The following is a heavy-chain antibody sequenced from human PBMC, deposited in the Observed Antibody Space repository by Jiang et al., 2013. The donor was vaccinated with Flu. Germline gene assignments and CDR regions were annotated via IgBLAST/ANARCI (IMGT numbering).Heavy chain of an antibody. CDR3: ARVIAVASFDY. CDR2: IYYSGST. D-gene: IGHD6-19*01. J-gene: IGHJ4*02. CDR1: GGSVSSGSYY. Sequence: GLVKPSETLSLTCIVSGGSVSSGSYYWSWIRQPPGKGLEWIGYIYYSGSTNYNPSLKSRVTISVDTSKNQFSLKLSSVTAADTAVYYCARVIAVASFDYWGQGTLVTVSS. V-gene: IGHV4-61*01.